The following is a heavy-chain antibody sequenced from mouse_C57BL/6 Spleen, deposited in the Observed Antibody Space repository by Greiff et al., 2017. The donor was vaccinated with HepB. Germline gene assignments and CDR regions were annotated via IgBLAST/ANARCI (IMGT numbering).Heavy chain of an antibody. V-gene: IGHV14-1*01. CDR1: GFNIKDYY. CDR3: TTFYYYGSSYSWFAY. Sequence: VQLKESGAELVRPGASVKLSCTASGFNIKDYYMHWVKQRPEQGLEWIGRIDPEDGDTEYAPKFQGKATMTADTSSNTAYLQLSSLTSEDTAVYYCTTFYYYGSSYSWFAYWGQGTLVTVSA. D-gene: IGHD1-1*01. J-gene: IGHJ3*01. CDR2: IDPEDGDT.